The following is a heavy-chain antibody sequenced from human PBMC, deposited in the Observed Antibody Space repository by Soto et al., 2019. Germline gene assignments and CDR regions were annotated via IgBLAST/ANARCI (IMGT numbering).Heavy chain of an antibody. J-gene: IGHJ4*02. Sequence: QVQLQESGPGLVKPSQTLSLTCTVSGGSISSGDYYWSWIRQPPGKGLEWIGYIYYSGSTYYNPSLKSRVTISVDTSKNQFSLKLSSVTAADTAVYYCARVPYYYHSSGYSLDYWGQGTLVTVSS. CDR3: ARVPYYYHSSGYSLDY. D-gene: IGHD3-22*01. CDR1: GGSISSGDYY. V-gene: IGHV4-30-4*01. CDR2: IYYSGST.